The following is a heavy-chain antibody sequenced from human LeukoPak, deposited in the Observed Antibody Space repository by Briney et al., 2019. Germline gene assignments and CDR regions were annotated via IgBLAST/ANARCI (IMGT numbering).Heavy chain of an antibody. J-gene: IGHJ5*02. CDR1: GFTFSSYS. D-gene: IGHD2-21*01. CDR2: TSSSSSYI. CDR3: ARVSGPVYSAADQPT. V-gene: IGHV3-21*01. Sequence: GGSLRLSCAASGFTFSSYSMNWVRQAPGKGLEWVSSTSSSSSYIYYADSVKGRFTISRGNAKNSLYLQMNSLRAEDTAVYYCARVSGPVYSAADQPTWGQGTLVTVSS.